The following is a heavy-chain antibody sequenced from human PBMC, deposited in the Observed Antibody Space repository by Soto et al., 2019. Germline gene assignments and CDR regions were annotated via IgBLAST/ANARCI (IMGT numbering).Heavy chain of an antibody. Sequence: SCAASGFTFSSYAMSWVRQAPGKGLEWVSAISVSGGSTYYADSVKGRFTISRDNSKNTLYLQMNSLRAEDTAVYYCAKNSPYYDSSGYYLGSVYWGQGTLVTVSS. CDR1: GFTFSSYA. J-gene: IGHJ4*02. V-gene: IGHV3-23*01. D-gene: IGHD3-22*01. CDR2: ISVSGGST. CDR3: AKNSPYYDSSGYYLGSVY.